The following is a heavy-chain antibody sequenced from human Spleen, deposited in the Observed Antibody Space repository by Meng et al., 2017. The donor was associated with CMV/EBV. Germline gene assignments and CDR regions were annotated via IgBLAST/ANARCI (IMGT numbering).Heavy chain of an antibody. D-gene: IGHD3-16*01. CDR2: IYYSGST. CDR1: GGSISSGGFY. CDR3: ARGGVSWFDP. Sequence: CTVSGGSISSGGFYWSWIRQHPGKDLEWIGYIYYSGSTYYNPSLKSRVIKSVDTSKNQFSLKLSSVTAADTAVYYCARGGVSWFDPWGQGTLVTVSS. J-gene: IGHJ5*02. V-gene: IGHV4-31*03.